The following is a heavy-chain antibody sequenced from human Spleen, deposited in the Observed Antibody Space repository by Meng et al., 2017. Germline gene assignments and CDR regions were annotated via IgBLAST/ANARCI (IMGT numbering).Heavy chain of an antibody. D-gene: IGHD1-26*01. CDR2: IYQSGST. CDR3: AREISVNYRRYHFDY. J-gene: IGHJ4*02. V-gene: IGHV4-30-2*02. CDR1: GGSISSGGYS. Sequence: QLQLQESGSGLVKSSETLSLTCTVSGGSISSGGYSWSWIRQPPGEGLEWIGYIYQSGSTYYNPSLKSRVIISVDRSKNQFSLKLSSVTAADTAVYYCAREISVNYRRYHFDYWGQGTLVTVSS.